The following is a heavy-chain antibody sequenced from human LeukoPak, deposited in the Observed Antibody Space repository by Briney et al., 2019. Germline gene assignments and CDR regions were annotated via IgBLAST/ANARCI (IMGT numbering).Heavy chain of an antibody. CDR2: INPNSGGT. V-gene: IGHV1-2*02. Sequence: ASVKVSCKASGYTFTGYYMHWVRQAPGQGLEWMGWINPNSGGTNYAQKFQGRVTMTRDTSISTAYMELSRLRSDDTAVYYCARMVMVRGVIGNYYYYYMDVWGKGTTATVSS. CDR3: ARMVMVRGVIGNYYYYYMDV. CDR1: GYTFTGYY. D-gene: IGHD3-10*01. J-gene: IGHJ6*03.